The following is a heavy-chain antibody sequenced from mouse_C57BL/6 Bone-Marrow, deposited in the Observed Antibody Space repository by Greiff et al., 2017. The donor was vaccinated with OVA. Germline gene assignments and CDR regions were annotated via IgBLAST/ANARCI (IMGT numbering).Heavy chain of an antibody. CDR2: IDPSDSYT. V-gene: IGHV1-50*01. CDR1: GYTFTSYW. J-gene: IGHJ2*01. Sequence: QVQLQQPGAELVKPGASVKLSCKASGYTFTSYWMQWVKQRPGQGLEWIGEIDPSDSYTNYNQKFKGKATLTVDTSSSPAYMQLSSLTSEDSAVYYCAREKWLRPSYFDYWGQGTTLTVSS. CDR3: AREKWLRPSYFDY.